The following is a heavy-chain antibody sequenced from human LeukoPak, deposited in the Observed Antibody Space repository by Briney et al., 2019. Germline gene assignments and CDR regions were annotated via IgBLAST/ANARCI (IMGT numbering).Heavy chain of an antibody. D-gene: IGHD6-13*01. CDR1: GDTFSGHY. CDR3: ARAATSYSSTWYDY. Sequence: GASVKVSCKASGDTFSGHYIHWVRQAPGQGLEYMGWINPRTGGTNSAQKFRDRVTMTRDTSITAAYMEISGLTSDDTAVYYCARAATSYSSTWYDYWGQGTLLTVSS. V-gene: IGHV1-2*02. J-gene: IGHJ4*02. CDR2: INPRTGGT.